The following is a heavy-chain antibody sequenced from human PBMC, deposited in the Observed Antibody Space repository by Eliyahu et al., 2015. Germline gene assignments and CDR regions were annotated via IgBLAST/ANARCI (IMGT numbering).Heavy chain of an antibody. CDR1: GGSXRRTNW. J-gene: IGHJ6*02. V-gene: IGHV4-4*02. CDR3: ARAPENYYYYGMDV. Sequence: QVQLQGSGPGLVKPSGXLSLXXAVXGGSXRRTNWWSWLRQPPGKGLEWIGEIFHSGSTNYNPSLKSRVTISLDKSKNQFSLNLSSVTAADTAIYYCARAPENYYYYGMDVWGQGTTVTVSS. CDR2: IFHSGST.